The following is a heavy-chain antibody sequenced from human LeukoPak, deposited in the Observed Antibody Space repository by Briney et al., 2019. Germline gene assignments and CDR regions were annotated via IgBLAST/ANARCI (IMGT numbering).Heavy chain of an antibody. V-gene: IGHV4-34*11. D-gene: IGHD6-19*01. CDR3: ARGKQSLYYYAMDV. Sequence: SETLSLTCAVYGGSFSGYYWSWIRQPPGKGLEWIGYIYYSGSTNYNPSLKSRVTISVDTSKNQFSLKLNSVTAADTAVYYCARGKQSLYYYAMDVWGQGTTVTVSS. J-gene: IGHJ6*02. CDR2: IYYSGST. CDR1: GGSFSGYY.